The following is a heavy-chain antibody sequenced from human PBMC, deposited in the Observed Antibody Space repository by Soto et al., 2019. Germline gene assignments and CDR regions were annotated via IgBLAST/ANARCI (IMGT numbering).Heavy chain of an antibody. CDR3: ARHSLALRKNNWFDP. CDR1: GDDIISRDVY. D-gene: IGHD3-3*02. Sequence: PSETLSLTCTVSGDDIISRDVYWGWVRQPPGKGVEWIGSIFYLASSYYNPSLMSGVTMSVDTSKNQFSLRLRSVTAADTAVYFCARHSLALRKNNWFDPWGEGIMVT. V-gene: IGHV4-39*01. J-gene: IGHJ5*02. CDR2: IFYLASS.